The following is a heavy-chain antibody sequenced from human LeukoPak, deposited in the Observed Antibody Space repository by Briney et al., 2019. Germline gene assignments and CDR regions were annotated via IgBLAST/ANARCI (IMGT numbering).Heavy chain of an antibody. D-gene: IGHD3-10*01. CDR1: GFTVSSNY. Sequence: GGSLRLSCAASGFTVSSNYMSWVRQAPGKGLEWVSVIYSGGSTYYADSVKGRFTISRDNSKNTLYLQMNSLRAEDTAVYYCARFNWLGDPDFDYWGQGTLVTVSS. J-gene: IGHJ4*02. CDR3: ARFNWLGDPDFDY. V-gene: IGHV3-53*01. CDR2: IYSGGST.